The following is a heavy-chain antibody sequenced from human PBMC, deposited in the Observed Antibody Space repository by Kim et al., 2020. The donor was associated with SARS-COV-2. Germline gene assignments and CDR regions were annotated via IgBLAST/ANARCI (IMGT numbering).Heavy chain of an antibody. CDR2: INSDGSST. CDR1: GFTFSSYW. CDR3: ASGYEGMDV. V-gene: IGHV3-74*01. J-gene: IGHJ6*02. Sequence: GGSLRLSCAASGFTFSSYWMHWVRQAPGKGLVWVSRINSDGSSTSYADSVKGRFTISRDSARNTLYLQMNRLRAEDTAVYYCASGYEGMDVWGQGTTVTVS.